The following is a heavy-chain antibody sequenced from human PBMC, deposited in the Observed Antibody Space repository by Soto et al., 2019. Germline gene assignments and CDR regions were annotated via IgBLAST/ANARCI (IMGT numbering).Heavy chain of an antibody. V-gene: IGHV4-4*02. D-gene: IGHD4-17*01. Sequence: SETLXLTCAVSSGSISSSNWWSWVRQPPGKGLEWIGEIYHSGSTNYNPSLKSRVTISVDKSKNQFSLKLSSVTAADTAVYYYGKCVLHYGEGDQNPHDFDIWGQATMVTV. CDR2: IYHSGST. CDR1: SGSISSSNW. J-gene: IGHJ3*02. CDR3: GKCVLHYGEGDQNPHDFDI.